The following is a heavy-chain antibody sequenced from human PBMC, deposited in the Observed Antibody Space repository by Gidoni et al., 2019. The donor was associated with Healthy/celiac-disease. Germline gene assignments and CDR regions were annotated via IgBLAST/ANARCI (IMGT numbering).Heavy chain of an antibody. CDR3: ARAERLTADFWSGYPPSYYYGMDV. CDR1: GFPFRSES. J-gene: IGHJ6*02. V-gene: IGHV3-48*02. CDR2: ISSSRSTI. D-gene: IGHD3-3*01. Sequence: EVQLVESGGGLVQPGGSLRLSCAASGFPFRSESMNWVRQAPGKWLEWVSYISSSRSTIYSADSVKVPFSISRDHAQHSLDLHMNSLRDADTAVHYCARAERLTADFWSGYPPSYYYGMDVWRQGTTLTVSS.